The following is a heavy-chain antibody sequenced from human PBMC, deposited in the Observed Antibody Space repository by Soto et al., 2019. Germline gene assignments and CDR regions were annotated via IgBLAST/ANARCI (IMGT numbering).Heavy chain of an antibody. V-gene: IGHV3-11*06. CDR1: GFTFSDYY. CDR2: ISSSSSYT. J-gene: IGHJ6*02. CDR3: AKDLSPTVTTTRYYYYYGMDV. D-gene: IGHD4-17*01. Sequence: PGGSLRLSCAASGFTFSDYYMGWIRQAPGKGLEWVSYISSSSSYTNYADSVKGRFTISRDNAKNSLYLQMNSLRAEDTAVYYCAKDLSPTVTTTRYYYYYGMDVWGQGTTVTVSS.